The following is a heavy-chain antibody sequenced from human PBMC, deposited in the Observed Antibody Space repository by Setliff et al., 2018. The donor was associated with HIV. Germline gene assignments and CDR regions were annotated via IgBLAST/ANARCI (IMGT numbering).Heavy chain of an antibody. CDR1: GSTVSSNY. CDR2: ISGRGAST. Sequence: HPGGSLRLSCAASGSTVSSNYMSWVRQPPGKGLEWVSGISGRGASTYYADAARDRFTISRDNSRDTVFLEMTSLRAEDTAVYYCAKAMGHLPYFFDSWGQGTLVTVSS. CDR3: AKAMGHLPYFFDS. V-gene: IGHV3-23*01. J-gene: IGHJ4*02.